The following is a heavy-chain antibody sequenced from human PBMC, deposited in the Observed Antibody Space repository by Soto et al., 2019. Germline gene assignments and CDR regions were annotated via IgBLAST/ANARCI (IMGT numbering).Heavy chain of an antibody. CDR3: AHTPYYYDSSGSPNWFDP. D-gene: IGHD3-22*01. Sequence: EVQLVQSGAEVKKPGESLRISCKGSGYSFTSYWISWVRQMPGKGLEWMGRIDPSDSYTNYSPSFQGHVTISADKSISTAYLQWSSLKASDTAMYYCAHTPYYYDSSGSPNWFDPWGQGTLVTVSS. J-gene: IGHJ5*02. CDR1: GYSFTSYW. CDR2: IDPSDSYT. V-gene: IGHV5-10-1*03.